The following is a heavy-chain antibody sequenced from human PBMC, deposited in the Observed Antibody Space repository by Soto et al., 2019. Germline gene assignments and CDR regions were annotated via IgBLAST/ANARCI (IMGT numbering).Heavy chain of an antibody. D-gene: IGHD6-19*01. CDR2: IGNNDYST. J-gene: IGHJ5*02. CDR1: GSGFTTNA. CDR3: AGGTYGNGWDA. V-gene: IGHV3-23*01. Sequence: EVQLLESGEGSVRRGGSLEPSGEPLGSGFTTNALTWVARAPGKGLEWASGIGNNDYSTNYIESVRGRFTISRDNSKKTVYLQMNRLRAEDTAVYFCAGGTYGNGWDAWGQGSLVTVSS.